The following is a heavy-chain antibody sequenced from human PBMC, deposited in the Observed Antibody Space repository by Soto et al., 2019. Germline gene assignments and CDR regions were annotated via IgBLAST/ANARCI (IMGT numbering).Heavy chain of an antibody. Sequence: VQLVESGGGVVQPGRSLRLYCAASGFTFSDYAMHWVRQAPGKGLEWGAVVSHDGRNTHYADSVKGRFTISRDSSKNTVYLEMTSLIAEDTAVYYCAKGGRKWLVTADFNYWGQGDLVNFSS. CDR1: GFTFSDYA. CDR3: AKGGRKWLVTADFNY. V-gene: IGHV3-30*18. J-gene: IGHJ4*02. D-gene: IGHD6-19*01. CDR2: VSHDGRNT.